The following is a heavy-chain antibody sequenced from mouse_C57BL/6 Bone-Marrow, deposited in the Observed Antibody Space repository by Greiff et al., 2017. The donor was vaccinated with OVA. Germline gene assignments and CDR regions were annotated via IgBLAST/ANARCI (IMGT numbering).Heavy chain of an antibody. CDR1: GFSINSDCY. Sequence: EVKLQASGPSLVRPSQTLSLTCTVTGFSINSDCYWIWIRQFPGNKLEYIGYTFYSGITYYNPSLESRTYITRDTSKNQFSLKLSSVTTEDTATDDCARGGYYRYAMDYWGQGTSVTVAS. CDR3: ARGGYYRYAMDY. V-gene: IGHV3-3*01. CDR2: TFYSGIT. D-gene: IGHD2-3*01. J-gene: IGHJ4*01.